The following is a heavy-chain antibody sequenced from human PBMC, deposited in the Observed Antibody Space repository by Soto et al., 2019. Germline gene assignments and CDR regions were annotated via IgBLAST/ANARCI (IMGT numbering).Heavy chain of an antibody. CDR2: ISYDGSNK. V-gene: IGHV3-30*18. Sequence: GGSLRLSCAASGFTFSSYGMHWVRQAPGKGLEWVAVISYDGSNKYYADSVKGRFTISRDNSKNTLYLQMNSLRAEDTAVYYCAKVGTPYSGYAMGADAFDIWGQGTMVTVSS. CDR1: GFTFSSYG. CDR3: AKVGTPYSGYAMGADAFDI. J-gene: IGHJ3*02. D-gene: IGHD5-12*01.